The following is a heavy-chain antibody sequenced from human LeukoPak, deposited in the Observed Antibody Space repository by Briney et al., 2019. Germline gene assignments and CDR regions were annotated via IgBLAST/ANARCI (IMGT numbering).Heavy chain of an antibody. Sequence: PGGSLRLSCGASGFTVSSNYMTWVRQAPGKGREWVSFISSGGSTSYADSVKGRFTISRDNSKNTLYFQMNSLRAEDTAVYYCARFVAYDSSGYPRYYVDYWGQGTLVTVSS. V-gene: IGHV3-66*01. CDR3: ARFVAYDSSGYPRYYVDY. D-gene: IGHD3-22*01. J-gene: IGHJ4*02. CDR1: GFTVSSNY. CDR2: ISSGGST.